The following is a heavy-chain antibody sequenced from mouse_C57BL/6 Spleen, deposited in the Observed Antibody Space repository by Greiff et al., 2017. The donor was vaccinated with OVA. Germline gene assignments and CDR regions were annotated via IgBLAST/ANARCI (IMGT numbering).Heavy chain of an antibody. CDR2: IYPGDGDT. J-gene: IGHJ2*01. Sequence: QVQLQQSGPELVKPGASVKISCKASGYAFSSSWMNWVKQRPGKGLEWIGRIYPGDGDTNYNGKFKGKATLTADKSSSTAYMQLSSLTSEDSAVYFCARGGGSSSYYFDDWGKGTTLTVSS. CDR1: GYAFSSSW. D-gene: IGHD1-1*01. V-gene: IGHV1-82*01. CDR3: ARGGGSSSYYFDD.